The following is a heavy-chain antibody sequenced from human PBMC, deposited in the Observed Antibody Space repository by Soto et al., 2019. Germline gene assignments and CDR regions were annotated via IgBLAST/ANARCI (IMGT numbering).Heavy chain of an antibody. J-gene: IGHJ6*02. CDR2: VTRSGST. CDR1: GDSMDNHRW. CDR3: ARLNGYCISTNCHGYYGMDV. Sequence: SETLSLTCAVFGDSMDNHRWWSWVRQSPGKGLEWIGEVTRSGSTNYNPSLKSRVTISIDTSNKHLSLHLTSVTAADTVVYYFARLNGYCISTNCHGYYGMDVWGQGTTVTVSS. D-gene: IGHD2-2*03. V-gene: IGHV4-4*02.